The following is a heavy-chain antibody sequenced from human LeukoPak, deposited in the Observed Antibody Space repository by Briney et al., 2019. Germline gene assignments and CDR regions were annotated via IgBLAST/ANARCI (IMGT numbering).Heavy chain of an antibody. CDR3: AKDWQSLVGVTLDGPFDY. J-gene: IGHJ4*02. CDR1: GFTFDDYA. D-gene: IGHD1-26*01. Sequence: GRSLRLSCAASGFTFDDYAMHWVRQAPGKGLEWVSGISWNSGSIGYADSVKGRFTISRDNAKNSLYLQMNSLRAEDTALYYCAKDWQSLVGVTLDGPFDYWGQGTLVTVSS. V-gene: IGHV3-9*01. CDR2: ISWNSGSI.